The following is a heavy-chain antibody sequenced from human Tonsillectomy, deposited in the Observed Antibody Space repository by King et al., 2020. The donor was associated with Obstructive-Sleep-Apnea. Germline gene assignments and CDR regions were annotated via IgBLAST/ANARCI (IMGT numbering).Heavy chain of an antibody. CDR1: GGSFSGYY. CDR2: INHSGST. V-gene: IGHV4-34*01. J-gene: IGHJ5*02. CDR3: ARGGYDILTGYYRRGWFDP. D-gene: IGHD3-9*01. Sequence: HVQLQQWGAGLLKPSETLSLTCAVYGGSFSGYYWSWIRQPPGKGLEWIGEINHSGSTTYNPSLKSRVTISVDTSKNQFSLKLSSVTAADTAVYYCARGGYDILTGYYRRGWFDPWGQGTLVTVSS.